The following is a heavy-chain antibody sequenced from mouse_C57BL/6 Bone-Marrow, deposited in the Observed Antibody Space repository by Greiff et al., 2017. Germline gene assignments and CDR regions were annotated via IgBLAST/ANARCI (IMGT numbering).Heavy chain of an antibody. D-gene: IGHD1-1*01. CDR3: ARQKMGTVYAMDY. CDR2: ISNGGGST. CDR1: GFTFSDYY. V-gene: IGHV5-12*01. J-gene: IGHJ4*01. Sequence: EVQLVESGGGLVQPGGSLKLSCAASGFTFSDYYMYWVRQTPEKRLEWVAYISNGGGSTYYPDTVKGRFTISRDNAKNTLYLQMSRLKSEDTAMYYCARQKMGTVYAMDYWGQGTSVTVSS.